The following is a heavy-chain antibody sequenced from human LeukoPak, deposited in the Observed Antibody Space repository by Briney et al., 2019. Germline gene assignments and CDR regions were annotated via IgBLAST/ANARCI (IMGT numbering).Heavy chain of an antibody. CDR3: ARDMAGSHRLYDYGDYVPL. V-gene: IGHV3-30-3*01. J-gene: IGHJ4*02. CDR1: GFTFSSYA. Sequence: GGSLRLSCAASGFTFSSYAMHWVRQAPGKGLEWVAVISYDGSNKYYADSVKGRFTISRDSSKNTLYLQMNSLRAEDTAVYYCARDMAGSHRLYDYGDYVPLWGQGTLVTVSS. D-gene: IGHD4-17*01. CDR2: ISYDGSNK.